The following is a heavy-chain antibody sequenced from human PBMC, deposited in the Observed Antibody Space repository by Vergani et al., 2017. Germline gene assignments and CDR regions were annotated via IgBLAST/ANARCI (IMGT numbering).Heavy chain of an antibody. D-gene: IGHD2-2*01. Sequence: QVQLVESGGGVVQPGRSLRLSCAASGFTFSSYGMHWVRQAPGKGLEWVAVISYDGSNKYYADSVKGRFTISRDNSKNTLYLQMNSLRAEDTAVYYCAKLGTSSERFDYGGQGTLVTVSS. CDR3: AKLGTSSERFDY. J-gene: IGHJ4*02. CDR1: GFTFSSYG. CDR2: ISYDGSNK. V-gene: IGHV3-30*18.